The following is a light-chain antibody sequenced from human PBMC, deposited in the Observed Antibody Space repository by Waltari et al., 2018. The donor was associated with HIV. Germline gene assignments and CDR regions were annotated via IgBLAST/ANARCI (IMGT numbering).Light chain of an antibody. J-gene: IGLJ1*01. V-gene: IGLV1-47*01. CDR1: YSNIGSDN. CDR3: TGWDASLSEYV. Sequence: QSVLTQPPSASGTPGQRVTISCSGSYSNIGSDNVYWYQHLPGTAPKLLIYKNKRRPSGVPDRFSGSKSGASAYLAISGLRSEDEADYYCTGWDASLSEYVFGPGTRVTV. CDR2: KNK.